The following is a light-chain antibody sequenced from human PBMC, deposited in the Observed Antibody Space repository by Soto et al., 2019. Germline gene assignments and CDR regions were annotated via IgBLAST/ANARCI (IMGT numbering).Light chain of an antibody. CDR3: QSYDSGLSGYV. Sequence: QSVLTQPPSVSGAPGQRVTISYTGSSSNIGADFDVHWYQHLPGTAPRLLIYGHSNRPSGVPDRFSGSKSGTSASLAITGLQAEDEADYYCQSYDSGLSGYVFGAGTKVTVL. CDR2: GHS. J-gene: IGLJ1*01. V-gene: IGLV1-40*01. CDR1: SSNIGADFD.